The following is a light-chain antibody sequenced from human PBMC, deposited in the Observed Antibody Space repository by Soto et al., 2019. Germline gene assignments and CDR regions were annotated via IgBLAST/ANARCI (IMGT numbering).Light chain of an antibody. CDR2: DVS. J-gene: IGLJ1*01. CDR3: SSYTSSSTPLYV. CDR1: NNDVGGYNY. V-gene: IGLV2-14*01. Sequence: QSVLTQPASVSGSPGQSITISCPGTNNDVGGYNYVSWYQQHPGKAPKLMIYDVSNRPSGVSSRFSGSKSGNTASLTISGLQAEDEADYYCSSYTSSSTPLYVFGTGTKVTVL.